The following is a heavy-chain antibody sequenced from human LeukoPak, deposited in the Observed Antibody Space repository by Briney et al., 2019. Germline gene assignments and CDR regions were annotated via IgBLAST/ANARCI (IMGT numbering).Heavy chain of an antibody. CDR2: IYYSGST. CDR1: GGSISSYY. V-gene: IGHV4-59*01. Sequence: PSETLSLTCTVSGGSISSYYWSWLRQPPGKGLEWIGYIYYSGSTNYNPSLKSRVTISVDTSKNQFSLKLSSVTAADTAVYYCARSHSSSWYFGAFDIWGQGTMVTVSS. J-gene: IGHJ3*02. CDR3: ARSHSSSWYFGAFDI. D-gene: IGHD6-13*01.